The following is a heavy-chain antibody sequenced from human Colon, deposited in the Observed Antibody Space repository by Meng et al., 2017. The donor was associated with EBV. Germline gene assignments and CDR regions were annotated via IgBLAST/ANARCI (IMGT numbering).Heavy chain of an antibody. V-gene: IGHV4-4*02. Sequence: QVQLREAVPGLVEPSGALSLTCAYSGTSITSSSWWSWLGQPPGKGLEWIGEIYYGGSTNYNPSLKSRVTISLDESKNQFSLRLASMTAADTAVYYCASLYGDFAFWGQGTLVTVSS. CDR1: GTSITSSSW. D-gene: IGHD4-17*01. CDR2: IYYGGST. CDR3: ASLYGDFAF. J-gene: IGHJ4*02.